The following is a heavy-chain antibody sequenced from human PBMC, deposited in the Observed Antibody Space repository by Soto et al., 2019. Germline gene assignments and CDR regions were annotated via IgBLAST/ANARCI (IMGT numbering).Heavy chain of an antibody. J-gene: IGHJ3*02. V-gene: IGHV1-69*01. D-gene: IGHD1-26*01. CDR2: IIPIFGTA. Sequence: QVQLVQSGAEVKKPGSSVMVSCKASGGTFSSYAISWVRQAPGQGLEWMGGIIPIFGTANYAQKFQGRVTITGEEATGTAYIELSSLRSEDTDVYYCARGESPDAFDIWGQGTMVTVSS. CDR1: GGTFSSYA. CDR3: ARGESPDAFDI.